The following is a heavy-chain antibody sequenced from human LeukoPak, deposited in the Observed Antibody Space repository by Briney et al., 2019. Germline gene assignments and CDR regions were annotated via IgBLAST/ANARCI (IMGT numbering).Heavy chain of an antibody. CDR3: AKAGICTNGVCYLWWFDP. V-gene: IGHV3-23*01. CDR1: GFTFSSYA. Sequence: GGSLRLSCAASGFTFSSYAMSWVRQAPGKGLEWVSAISGSGGSSYYADSVKGRFTISRDNSKNTLYLQMNSLRAEDTAVYYCAKAGICTNGVCYLWWFDPWGQGTLVTVSS. D-gene: IGHD2-8*01. CDR2: ISGSGGSS. J-gene: IGHJ5*02.